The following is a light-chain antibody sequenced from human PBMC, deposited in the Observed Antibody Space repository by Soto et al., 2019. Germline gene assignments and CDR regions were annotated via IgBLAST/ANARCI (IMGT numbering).Light chain of an antibody. CDR3: QQRSNWPPT. CDR2: DAS. V-gene: IGKV3-11*01. CDR1: QSVGRN. J-gene: IGKJ1*01. Sequence: EILLTQSPATLSLSPGERATLSCRASQSVGRNLAWSQQKPGQAPRPLIYDASNRATGIPARFSGGGSGTDFPLTISSLEPEDFAVYYCQQRSNWPPTFGQGTKVEI.